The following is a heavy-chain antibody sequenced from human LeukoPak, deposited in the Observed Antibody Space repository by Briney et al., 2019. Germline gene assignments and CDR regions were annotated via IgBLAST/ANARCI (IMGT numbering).Heavy chain of an antibody. CDR1: GVSITSYY. Sequence: SETLSLTCTVSGVSITSYYWGWIRQPPEKGLEWIGYINYSGITNQNPSLKSRVTMSVDTSKSQFSLKLSSVTAEDTAVYYCARVGPRREGNNADYWGQGTLVSVSS. D-gene: IGHD5-24*01. CDR3: ARVGPRREGNNADY. J-gene: IGHJ4*02. V-gene: IGHV4-59*01. CDR2: INYSGIT.